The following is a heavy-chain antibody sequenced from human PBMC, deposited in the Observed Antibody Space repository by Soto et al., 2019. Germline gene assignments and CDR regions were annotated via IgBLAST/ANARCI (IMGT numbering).Heavy chain of an antibody. Sequence: EVQLVESGGGLVQPGGSLRLSCAASGFTFSSYEMNWVRQAPGKGLAWVSYISSSGSTIYYADSVKGRFTISRDNAKNSLYLQMNSLRAEDTAVYYCARDQLPHYYDSSGLDYWGQGTLVTVSS. CDR2: ISSSGSTI. CDR1: GFTFSSYE. J-gene: IGHJ4*02. V-gene: IGHV3-48*03. CDR3: ARDQLPHYYDSSGLDY. D-gene: IGHD3-22*01.